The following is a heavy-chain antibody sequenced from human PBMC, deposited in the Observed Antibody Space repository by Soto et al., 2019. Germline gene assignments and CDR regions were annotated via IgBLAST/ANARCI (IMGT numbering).Heavy chain of an antibody. CDR3: ARDISTPYSSGWYQPGDAFDI. J-gene: IGHJ3*02. D-gene: IGHD6-19*01. CDR2: IYHSGST. Sequence: LSLTCAVSGGSISSSNWWSWVRQPPGKGLEWIGEIYHSGSTNYNPSLKSRVTISVDKSKNQFSLKLSSVTAADTAVYYCARDISTPYSSGWYQPGDAFDIWGQGTMVTV. CDR1: GGSISSSNW. V-gene: IGHV4-4*02.